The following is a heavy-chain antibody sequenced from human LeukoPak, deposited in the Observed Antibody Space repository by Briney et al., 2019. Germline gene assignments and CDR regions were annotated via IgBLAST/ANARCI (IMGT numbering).Heavy chain of an antibody. V-gene: IGHV4-39*01. J-gene: IGHJ5*02. Sequence: SETLSLTCSVSGASISPNSYYWAWIRLPPGKGPEWIGSIHHSGNTYYNPSLKSRVTISVHTSNHHFSLNLTSVTAADTAVYYCARHVRTGKSFTYYFDLWGQGTRVTVSS. D-gene: IGHD3-10*02. CDR3: ARHVRTGKSFTYYFDL. CDR2: IHHSGNT. CDR1: GASISPNSYY.